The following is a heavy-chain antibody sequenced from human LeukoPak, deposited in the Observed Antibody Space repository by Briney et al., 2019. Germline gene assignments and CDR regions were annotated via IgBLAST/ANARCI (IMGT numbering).Heavy chain of an antibody. V-gene: IGHV1-18*01. CDR3: ARERKITIFGVACDY. Sequence: ASVTVSCTASGYTFTSYGISWVRQAPGQGLEWMGWISANNGDTDYPPKLQDRVTMTTDTYTSTAYMELSRLKSDDTAVYYCARERKITIFGVACDYWGQGTLVTVSS. D-gene: IGHD3-3*01. CDR2: ISANNGDT. J-gene: IGHJ4*02. CDR1: GYTFTSYG.